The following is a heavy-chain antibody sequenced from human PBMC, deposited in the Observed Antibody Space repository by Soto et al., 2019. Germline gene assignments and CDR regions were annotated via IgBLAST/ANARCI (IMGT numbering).Heavy chain of an antibody. CDR2: INPNSGGT. Sequence: VASVKVSCKASGYTFTGYYMHWVRQAPGQGLEWMGWINPNSGGTNYAQKFQGRVTMTRDTSISTAYMELSRLRSDDTAVYYCAREGTAMADAFDIWGQGTMVTVSS. J-gene: IGHJ3*02. CDR1: GYTFTGYY. D-gene: IGHD5-18*01. V-gene: IGHV1-2*02. CDR3: AREGTAMADAFDI.